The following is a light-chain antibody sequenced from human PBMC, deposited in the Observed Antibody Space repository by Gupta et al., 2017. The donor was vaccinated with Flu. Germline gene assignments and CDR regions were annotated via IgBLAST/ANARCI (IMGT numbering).Light chain of an antibody. V-gene: IGLV1-40*01. CDR1: SSNIGASYG. CDR3: QYYDNTSSGGV. J-gene: IGLJ3*02. Sequence: QSVLTQPPSVSGAPGQRVTISCTGSSSNIGASYGVHWYQQLPATDPKLLIYDTNNRPSGVPDRCSGAEAGAYAATETTGLQAEEEAEDYCQYYDNTSSGGVFGGGTKLTVL. CDR2: DTN.